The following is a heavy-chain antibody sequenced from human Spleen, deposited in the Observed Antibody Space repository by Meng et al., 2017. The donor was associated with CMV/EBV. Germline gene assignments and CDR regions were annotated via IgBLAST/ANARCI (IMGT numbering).Heavy chain of an antibody. CDR2: IIPIFGTA. D-gene: IGHD3-22*01. CDR3: ASIAGGDYYDSSGTNGY. Sequence: TFSSYAISWVRQAPGQGLEWMGGIIPIFGTANYAQKFQGRVTITTDESTSTAYMELSSLRSEDTAVYYCASIAGGDYYDSSGTNGYWGQGTPVTVSS. V-gene: IGHV1-69*05. J-gene: IGHJ4*02. CDR1: TFSSYA.